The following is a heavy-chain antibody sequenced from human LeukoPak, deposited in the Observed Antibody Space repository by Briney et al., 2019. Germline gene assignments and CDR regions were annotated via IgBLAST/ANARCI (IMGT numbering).Heavy chain of an antibody. Sequence: SQTLSLTCAVSGGSISSGGYYWSWIRQPPGKGLEWIGEINHSGSTNYNPSLKSRVTISVDTSKNQFSLKLSSVTAADTAVYYCGERSDHQENWGQGTLVTVSS. V-gene: IGHV4-30-2*01. CDR1: GGSISSGGYY. CDR3: GERSDHQEN. CDR2: INHSGST. J-gene: IGHJ4*02.